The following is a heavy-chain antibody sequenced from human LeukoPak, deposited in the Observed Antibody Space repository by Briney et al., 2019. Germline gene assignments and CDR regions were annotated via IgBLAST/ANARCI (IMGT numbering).Heavy chain of an antibody. D-gene: IGHD2-21*02. CDR2: IRQDGIET. Sequence: PGGSLRLFCAASGFTFSIYWMSWVRQAPGQVLESVATIRQDGIETHYVDSVRDRFLISRDNSKSSLYLQMSSLREEDTAIYYCARGCGRAHCPYFFDYWGQGTLVPVSA. CDR3: ARGCGRAHCPYFFDY. J-gene: IGHJ4*02. CDR1: GFTFSIYW. V-gene: IGHV3-7*01.